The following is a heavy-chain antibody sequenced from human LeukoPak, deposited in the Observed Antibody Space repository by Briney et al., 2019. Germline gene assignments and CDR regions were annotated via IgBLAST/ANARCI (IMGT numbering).Heavy chain of an antibody. V-gene: IGHV1-45*02. CDR1: GYTFTYRY. CDR2: ITPFNGNT. CDR3: ATSVVVVGEGSFDY. D-gene: IGHD2-15*01. Sequence: GASVKVSCKASGYTFTYRYLHWVRQAPGQALEWMGWITPFNGNTNYAQKFQDRVTIARDRSMSTAYMELSSLRSEDTAMYYCATSVVVVGEGSFDYWGQGTLVTVSS. J-gene: IGHJ4*02.